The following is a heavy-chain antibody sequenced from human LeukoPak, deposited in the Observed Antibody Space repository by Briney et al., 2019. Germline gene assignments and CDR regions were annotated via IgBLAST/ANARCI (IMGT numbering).Heavy chain of an antibody. CDR2: ISGSGGST. CDR3: ATLPPGPGYCSGGSCPY. J-gene: IGHJ4*02. CDR1: GFTFSSYA. V-gene: IGHV3-23*01. Sequence: GGSLRLSCAASGFTFSSYAMSWVRQAPGKGLEWVSAISGSGGSTYYADSVKGRFTISRANSKNTLYLQMNSLRAEDTAVYYCATLPPGPGYCSGGSCPYWGQGTLVTVSS. D-gene: IGHD2-15*01.